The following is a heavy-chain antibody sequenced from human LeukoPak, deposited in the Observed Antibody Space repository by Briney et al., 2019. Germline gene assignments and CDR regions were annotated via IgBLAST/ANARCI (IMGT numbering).Heavy chain of an antibody. J-gene: IGHJ4*02. V-gene: IGHV4-31*03. CDR2: ISFSGST. Sequence: SSQTLSLTCTVSGGSISSGGYYWSWIRQHPGTGLEWIGYISFSGSTYYNPSLKSRVTVSLDTSKNQFSLKLSSVTAADTAVYYCARERRYSGYDVLYFACGGQEPLVPVPS. D-gene: IGHD5-12*01. CDR1: GGSISSGGYY. CDR3: ARERRYSGYDVLYFAC.